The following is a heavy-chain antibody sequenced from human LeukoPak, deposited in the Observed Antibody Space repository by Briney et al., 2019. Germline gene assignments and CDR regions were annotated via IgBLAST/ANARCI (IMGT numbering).Heavy chain of an antibody. CDR2: IKQDGSEK. D-gene: IGHD3-10*01. CDR3: ARENYYGSGSPTGY. J-gene: IGHJ4*02. V-gene: IGHV3-7*01. Sequence: PGGSLRLSCAASGFTFSSYWMSWVRQAPGKGLEWVANIKQDGSEKYYVDSVKGRFTISRDNAKNSLYLQMNSLRAEDTAVYYCARENYYGSGSPTGYWGQGTLVTVSS. CDR1: GFTFSSYW.